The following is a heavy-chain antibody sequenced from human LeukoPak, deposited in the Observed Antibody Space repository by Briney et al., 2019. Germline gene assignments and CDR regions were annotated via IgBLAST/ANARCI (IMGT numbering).Heavy chain of an antibody. D-gene: IGHD3-10*01. CDR2: ISGSGGST. J-gene: IGHJ3*02. Sequence: QAGGSLRLSCAASGFTFGSYAMSWVRQAPGKGLEWVSAISGSGGSTYYADSVKGRFTISRDNSKNTLYLQMNSLRAEDTAVYYCAKVKGFGELSPSDAFDIWGQGTMVTVSS. CDR1: GFTFGSYA. V-gene: IGHV3-23*01. CDR3: AKVKGFGELSPSDAFDI.